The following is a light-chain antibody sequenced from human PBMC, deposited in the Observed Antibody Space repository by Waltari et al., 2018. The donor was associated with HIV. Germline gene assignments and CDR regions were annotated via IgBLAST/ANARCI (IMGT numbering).Light chain of an antibody. Sequence: EIVLTQSPGTLSLSPGERATLSCRASQSVSSSYLAWYQQKPGQAPRLLIYGASSRATGIPDRFSGRGSGTDFTLTISRLEPEDFAVDYCQQYGSSPPYTFGQGTKLEIK. V-gene: IGKV3-20*01. J-gene: IGKJ2*01. CDR3: QQYGSSPPYT. CDR2: GAS. CDR1: QSVSSSY.